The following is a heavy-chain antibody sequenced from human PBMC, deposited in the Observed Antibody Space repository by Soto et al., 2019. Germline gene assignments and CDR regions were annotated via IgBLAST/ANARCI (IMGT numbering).Heavy chain of an antibody. CDR2: ISAYNGNR. Sequence: ASVKVSCKASGYTFSHYGIGWLRQAPGQGLEWMGWISAYNGNRHYAEKVQGRLTMTTDTSTSTADMELRSLRSDDTAVYFCARGGQECSSTRCAYIYDGMDVWGQGTTVTVSS. CDR3: ARGGQECSSTRCAYIYDGMDV. V-gene: IGHV1-18*01. CDR1: GYTFSHYG. D-gene: IGHD2-2*01. J-gene: IGHJ6*02.